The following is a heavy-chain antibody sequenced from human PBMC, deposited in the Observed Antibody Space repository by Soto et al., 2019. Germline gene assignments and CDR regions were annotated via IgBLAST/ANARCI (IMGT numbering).Heavy chain of an antibody. CDR2: FNPANGGT. V-gene: IGHV1-46*01. D-gene: IGHD2-21*01. CDR3: ARDISRRQTYYGMDV. J-gene: IGHJ6*02. Sequence: ASVKVSCKASGYRFISYYVHWVRQAPGQGLEWIAVFNPANGGTTYAETFHGRITITTDTSTSTLFMELSSLRSEDTAVYFCARDISRRQTYYGMDVWGQGTTVTVS. CDR1: GYRFISYY.